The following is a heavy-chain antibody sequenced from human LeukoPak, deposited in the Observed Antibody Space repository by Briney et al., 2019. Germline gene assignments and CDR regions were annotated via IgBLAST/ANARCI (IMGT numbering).Heavy chain of an antibody. D-gene: IGHD3-22*01. CDR3: ARDLYLFSYYYDSSGRYSSAVNDY. CDR1: GYTFTSYY. Sequence: ASVKVSCKASGYTFTSYYMHWVRQAPGQGLEWMGIINPSGGSTSYAQKFQGRVTMTRDTSTSTVYMELSSLRSEDTAVYYCARDLYLFSYYYDSSGRYSSAVNDYWAREPWSPSPQ. J-gene: IGHJ4*02. CDR2: INPSGGST. V-gene: IGHV1-46*01.